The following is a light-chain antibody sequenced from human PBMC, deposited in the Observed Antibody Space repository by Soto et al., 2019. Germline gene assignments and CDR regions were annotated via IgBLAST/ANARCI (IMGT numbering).Light chain of an antibody. CDR1: QSIGTW. V-gene: IGKV1-5*01. J-gene: IGKJ1*01. Sequence: DIQMTQSPSTLSASVGDRVTITCRASQSIGTWLAWYQQKPGKALKLLISGASSLESGVPSRFSGSGSGTEFTLSISSLQPDDFATFYCQQYNSYPGTFGQGTKVDIK. CDR3: QQYNSYPGT. CDR2: GAS.